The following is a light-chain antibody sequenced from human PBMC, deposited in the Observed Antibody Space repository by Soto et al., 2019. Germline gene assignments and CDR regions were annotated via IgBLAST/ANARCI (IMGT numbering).Light chain of an antibody. CDR3: QQYNSYSRT. J-gene: IGKJ2*01. CDR1: QNIGTW. Sequence: DIQMTQSPSPLSASVGDRVTITCRASQNIGTWLAWYQQKPGKAPNLLISKASSLESGVPSRFSGSGSGTEFTLTISSLQPDDFATYYCQQYNSYSRTFGQGTKLEIK. V-gene: IGKV1-5*03. CDR2: KAS.